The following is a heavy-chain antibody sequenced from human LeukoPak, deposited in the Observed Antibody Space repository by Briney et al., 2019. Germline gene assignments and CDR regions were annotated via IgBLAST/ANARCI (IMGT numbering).Heavy chain of an antibody. CDR3: ATVATGSWGWIDP. V-gene: IGHV3-74*01. CDR1: GFTFSSYA. Sequence: GGSLRLSCAASGFTFSSYAMHWVRQAPGKGLVWVSRINSDGTRTTYADSVKGRFTISRDNAKNTVYLQMNSLTAEDTAVYYCATVATGSWGWIDPWGQGTLVTVSS. J-gene: IGHJ5*02. D-gene: IGHD1-26*01. CDR2: INSDGTRT.